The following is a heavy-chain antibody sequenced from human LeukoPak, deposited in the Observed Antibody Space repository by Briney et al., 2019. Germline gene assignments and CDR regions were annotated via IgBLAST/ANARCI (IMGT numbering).Heavy chain of an antibody. CDR1: GYTFTSYG. CDR3: ARDPGRIAVAGRAFDY. Sequence: ASVKVSCKASGYTFTSYGISWVRQAPGQGLEWTGWISAYNGNTNYAQKLQGRVTMTTDTSTSTAYMELRSLRSDDTAVYYCARDPGRIAVAGRAFDYWGQGTLVTVSS. V-gene: IGHV1-18*01. D-gene: IGHD6-19*01. J-gene: IGHJ4*02. CDR2: ISAYNGNT.